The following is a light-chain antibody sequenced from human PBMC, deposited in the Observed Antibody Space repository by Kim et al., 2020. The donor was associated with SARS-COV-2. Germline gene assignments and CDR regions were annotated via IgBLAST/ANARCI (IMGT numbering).Light chain of an antibody. CDR2: KAS. CDR3: QQYNTYWT. CDR1: QSISNW. J-gene: IGKJ1*01. V-gene: IGKV1-5*03. Sequence: DIQMTQSPSTLSASVGDRVTITCRASQSISNWLAWYQQKPGKAPKILIYKASNLESGVPSRFSGSGSGTEFTLTISSLQPDDFATYYCQQYNTYWTFGQGTKLEI.